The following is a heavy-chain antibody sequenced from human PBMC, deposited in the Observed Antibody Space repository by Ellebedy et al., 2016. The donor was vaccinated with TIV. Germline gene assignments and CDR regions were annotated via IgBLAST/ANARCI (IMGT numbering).Heavy chain of an antibody. D-gene: IGHD3-10*01. Sequence: GESLKISXAASGFTFSSYGMHWVRQAPGKGLDWVAVISYDGSNEYYEDSVKGRFTISRDNSKNTLYLQMNSLRAEDTAVYYCAKDTYRAGTGAFDIWGQGTMVTVSS. CDR2: ISYDGSNE. CDR3: AKDTYRAGTGAFDI. J-gene: IGHJ3*02. V-gene: IGHV3-30*18. CDR1: GFTFSSYG.